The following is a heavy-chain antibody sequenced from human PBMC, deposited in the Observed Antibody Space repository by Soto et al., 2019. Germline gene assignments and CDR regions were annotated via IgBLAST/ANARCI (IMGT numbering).Heavy chain of an antibody. Sequence: GGSLRLSCAASGFTFSSYGMHWVRQAPGKGLEWVAVIWYDGSNKYYADSVKGRFTISRDNSKNTLYLQMNSLRAEDTAVYYCARAYCTNGVCYTDTNYYYYYGMDVWGQGTTVTVSS. D-gene: IGHD2-8*01. V-gene: IGHV3-33*01. CDR1: GFTFSSYG. J-gene: IGHJ6*02. CDR2: IWYDGSNK. CDR3: ARAYCTNGVCYTDTNYYYYYGMDV.